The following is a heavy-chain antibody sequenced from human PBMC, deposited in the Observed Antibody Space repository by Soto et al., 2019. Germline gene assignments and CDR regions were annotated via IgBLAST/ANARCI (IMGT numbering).Heavy chain of an antibody. CDR3: TSSILEWLLLSYYYYGMDV. CDR1: GFTFGDYA. D-gene: IGHD3-3*01. CDR2: IRSKAYGGTT. V-gene: IGHV3-49*04. J-gene: IGHJ6*02. Sequence: GGSLRLSCTASGFTFGDYAMSWVRQSPGKGLEWVGFIRSKAYGGTTEYAASVKGRFTISRDDSKSIAYLQMNSLKTDDTAVYYCTSSILEWLLLSYYYYGMDVWGQGTTVTVSS.